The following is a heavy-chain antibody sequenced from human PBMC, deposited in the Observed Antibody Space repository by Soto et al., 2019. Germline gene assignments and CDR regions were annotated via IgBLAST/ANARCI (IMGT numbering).Heavy chain of an antibody. Sequence: SESLSLTCTVSGGSISSYYRIWIRQPAGEGLEWIGRIYTSGSTNYNHSLKSRVHMSVDTSKNQFSLKLSSVSAAATAVYYWGRDEYYGMLTGYYMGKVFDPWGQGTLVTVSS. CDR3: GRDEYYGMLTGYYMGKVFDP. CDR1: GGSISSYY. J-gene: IGHJ5*02. D-gene: IGHD3-9*01. CDR2: IYTSGST. V-gene: IGHV4-4*07.